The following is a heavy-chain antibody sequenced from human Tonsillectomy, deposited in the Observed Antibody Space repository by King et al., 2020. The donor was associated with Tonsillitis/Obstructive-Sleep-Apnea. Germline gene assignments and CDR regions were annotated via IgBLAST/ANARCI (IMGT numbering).Heavy chain of an antibody. V-gene: IGHV1-2*06. CDR2: INPDNGGT. J-gene: IGHJ3*02. Sequence: VQLVESGAEVRKPGASVKVSCKASGYFFTGYYMNWVRQAPGQGLEWMGRINPDNGGTNYPQKFQGRVTMTRDTSISTVYMELSRLRSDDTAVYYCARDRRHCSGGSCGSFDIWGQGTMVTVSS. CDR1: GYFFTGYY. D-gene: IGHD2-15*01. CDR3: ARDRRHCSGGSCGSFDI.